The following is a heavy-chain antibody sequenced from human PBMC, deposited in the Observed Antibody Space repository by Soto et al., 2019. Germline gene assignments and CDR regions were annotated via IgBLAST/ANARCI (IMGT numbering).Heavy chain of an antibody. CDR3: ARRGGGFSYDFDF. CDR1: GFTFSSYA. V-gene: IGHV3-23*01. J-gene: IGHJ4*02. D-gene: IGHD5-18*01. CDR2: ISGSGGST. Sequence: GGSLRLSCAASGFTFSSYAMSWVRQAPGKGLEWVSAISGSGGSTYYADSVKGRFTISTDKSISTAYLQWTSLNASDTAIYYCARRGGGFSYDFDFWGQGTLVTVSS.